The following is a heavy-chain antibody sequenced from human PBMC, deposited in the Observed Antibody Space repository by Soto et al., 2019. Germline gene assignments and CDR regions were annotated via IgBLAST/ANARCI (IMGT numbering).Heavy chain of an antibody. CDR3: ARGKRKKPTIRFLEWLSDQFHPAV. CDR2: INAGTGNT. J-gene: IGHJ6*04. CDR1: GYTFTSYA. V-gene: IGHV1-3*01. D-gene: IGHD3-3*01. Sequence: QVQLVQSGAEVKKPGASVKVSCKASGYTFTSYAMHWVRQAPGQRLEWMGWINAGTGNTKYSQKFQGRVTITRDTSASTAYMELSRLRSEDTAVYYCARGKRKKPTIRFLEWLSDQFHPAVWGKGTTVTVSS.